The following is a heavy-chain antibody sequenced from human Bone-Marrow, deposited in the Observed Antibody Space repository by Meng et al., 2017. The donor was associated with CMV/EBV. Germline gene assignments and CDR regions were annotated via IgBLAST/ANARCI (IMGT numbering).Heavy chain of an antibody. Sequence: SVKVSCKASGGTFSSYAISWVRQAPGQGLEWMGGIIPILGIANYAQKFQGRVTITADKSTSTAYMELSSLRSEDTAVYYCARVGYCSSTSCPNDYWGQGTTVTVSS. CDR1: GGTFSSYA. CDR3: ARVGYCSSTSCPNDY. J-gene: IGHJ4*02. V-gene: IGHV1-69*10. CDR2: IIPILGIA. D-gene: IGHD2-2*01.